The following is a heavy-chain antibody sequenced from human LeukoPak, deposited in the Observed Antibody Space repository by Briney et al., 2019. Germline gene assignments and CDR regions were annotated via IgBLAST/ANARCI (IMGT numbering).Heavy chain of an antibody. J-gene: IGHJ4*02. CDR2: INWNGGST. CDR1: GFTFDDYG. D-gene: IGHD3-10*01. CDR3: ARSGWFGELWQYYFDY. V-gene: IGHV3-20*04. Sequence: GGSLRLSCAASGFTFDDYGMSWVRQAPGKGLEWVSGINWNGGSTGYADSVKGRFTISRDNAKNSLYLQMNSLRAEDTALYYCARSGWFGELWQYYFDYWGQGTLVTVSS.